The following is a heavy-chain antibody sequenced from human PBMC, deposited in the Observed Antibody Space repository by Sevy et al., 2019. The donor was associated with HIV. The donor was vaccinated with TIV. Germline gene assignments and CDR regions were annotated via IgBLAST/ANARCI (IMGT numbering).Heavy chain of an antibody. Sequence: GESLKISCKGSGYSFTSYWIGWVRQMPGKGLEWMGIIYPGDSDTRYSPSFQGQVTISADKSISTPYLQWSSLKASDTAMYYCASSRYSSGYPYYFDYWGQGTLVTVSS. J-gene: IGHJ4*02. CDR3: ASSRYSSGYPYYFDY. CDR1: GYSFTSYW. D-gene: IGHD3-22*01. V-gene: IGHV5-51*01. CDR2: IYPGDSDT.